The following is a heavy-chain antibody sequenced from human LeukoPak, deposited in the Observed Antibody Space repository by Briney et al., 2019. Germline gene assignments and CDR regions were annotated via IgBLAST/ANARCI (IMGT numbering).Heavy chain of an antibody. CDR3: ARAGYYDSSGYYYFDY. V-gene: IGHV3-7*01. Sequence: GGSLRLSRAASGFTFSSYWMSWVRQAPGKGLEWVANIKQDGSEKYYVDSVKGRFTISRDNAKNSLYLQMNSLRAEDTAVYYCARAGYYDSSGYYYFDYWGQGTLVTVSS. J-gene: IGHJ4*02. CDR1: GFTFSSYW. D-gene: IGHD3-22*01. CDR2: IKQDGSEK.